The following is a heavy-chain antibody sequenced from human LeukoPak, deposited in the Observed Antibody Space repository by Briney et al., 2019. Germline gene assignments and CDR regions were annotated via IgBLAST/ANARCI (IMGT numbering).Heavy chain of an antibody. V-gene: IGHV3-21*04. D-gene: IGHD6-6*01. Sequence: GGSLRLSCAASGFTFSSYSMNWVRQAPGKGLEWVSSISRTSNYIYYADSVKGRFTISRDNAKNSLYLQMNSLRAEDTAVYYCARGSSSDYLDKLPLLEYFQHWGQGTLVTVSS. CDR2: ISRTSNYI. J-gene: IGHJ1*01. CDR3: ARGSSSDYLDKLPLLEYFQH. CDR1: GFTFSSYS.